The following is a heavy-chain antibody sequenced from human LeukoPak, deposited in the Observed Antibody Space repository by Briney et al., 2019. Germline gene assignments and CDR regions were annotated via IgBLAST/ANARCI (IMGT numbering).Heavy chain of an antibody. D-gene: IGHD4-23*01. Sequence: GGSLRLSCAASGFTFSSYAMHWVRQAPGKGLEYVSAISSNGGSTYYANSVKGRFTISRGNSKNTLYLQMGSLRAEDMAVYYCARDHGGNSFDYWGQGTLDTVSS. CDR2: ISSNGGST. CDR1: GFTFSSYA. J-gene: IGHJ4*02. V-gene: IGHV3-64*01. CDR3: ARDHGGNSFDY.